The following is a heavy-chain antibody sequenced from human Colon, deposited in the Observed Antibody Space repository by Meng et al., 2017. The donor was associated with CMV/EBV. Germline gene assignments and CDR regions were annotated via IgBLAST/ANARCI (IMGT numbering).Heavy chain of an antibody. Sequence: EVQLLESGGGLVQPGGSLRLYCAASGFSFSNFAMSWARQAPGKGLEWVSTINAGGGSTYYADSVKGRFTISRDNSKNALFLEMNNLGVEDTAVYYCDGSDYWGQGTLVTVSS. CDR3: DGSDY. J-gene: IGHJ4*02. CDR2: INAGGGST. CDR1: GFSFSNFA. V-gene: IGHV3-23*01.